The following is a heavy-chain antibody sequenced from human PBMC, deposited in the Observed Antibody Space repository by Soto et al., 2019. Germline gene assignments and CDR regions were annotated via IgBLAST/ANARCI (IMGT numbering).Heavy chain of an antibody. Sequence: PSETLSLTCTVSGGSISSSSYYWGWIRQPPGKGLEWIGSIYYSGSTYYNPSLKSRATISVDTSKNQFSLKLSSVTAADTAVYYCARVHGNYYFDYWGQGTLVTVSS. CDR2: IYYSGST. V-gene: IGHV4-39*01. CDR1: GGSISSSSYY. CDR3: ARVHGNYYFDY. J-gene: IGHJ4*02.